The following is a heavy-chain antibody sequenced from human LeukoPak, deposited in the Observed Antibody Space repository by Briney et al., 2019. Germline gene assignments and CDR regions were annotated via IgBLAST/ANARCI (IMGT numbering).Heavy chain of an antibody. Sequence: LPGGSLRLSCAASGFTVSNNYMIWVRQAPGKGLEWVSYISSSSSTIYYADSVKGRFTISRDNAKNSLYLQMNSLRAEDTAVYYCARAPTIFGVAQAYYFDYWGQGTLVTVSS. J-gene: IGHJ4*02. CDR2: ISSSSSTI. V-gene: IGHV3-48*01. CDR3: ARAPTIFGVAQAYYFDY. CDR1: GFTVSNNY. D-gene: IGHD3-3*01.